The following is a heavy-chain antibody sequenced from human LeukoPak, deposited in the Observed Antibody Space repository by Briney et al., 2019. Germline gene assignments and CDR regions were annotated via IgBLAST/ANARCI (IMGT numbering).Heavy chain of an antibody. CDR1: GYSFTSYW. J-gene: IGHJ4*02. CDR3: ARRTYYYGSGSYYNAYYFDY. D-gene: IGHD3-10*01. Sequence: GESLKISCKGSGYSFTSYWIGWVRQMPGKGLEWMGIIYPGDSDTRYSPSFQGQVTISADKSISTAYLQWNSLKASDTAMYYCARRTYYYGSGSYYNAYYFDYWGQGTLVTVSS. CDR2: IYPGDSDT. V-gene: IGHV5-51*01.